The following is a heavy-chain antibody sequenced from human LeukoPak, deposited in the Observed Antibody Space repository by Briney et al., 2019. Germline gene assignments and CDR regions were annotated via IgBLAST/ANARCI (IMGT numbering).Heavy chain of an antibody. V-gene: IGHV1-8*01. CDR3: ARRRRMRNWFDP. J-gene: IGHJ5*02. D-gene: IGHD1-1*01. Sequence: ASVKVSCKASGDTFTSYDINWVRQGTGQGLEWMGWMNPNSGNTGYAQKFQGRVTMTRNTSISTAYMELSSLRSEDTAVYYCARRRRMRNWFDPWGQGTLVTVSS. CDR1: GDTFTSYD. CDR2: MNPNSGNT.